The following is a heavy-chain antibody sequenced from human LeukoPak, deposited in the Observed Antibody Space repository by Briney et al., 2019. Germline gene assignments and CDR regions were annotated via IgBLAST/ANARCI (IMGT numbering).Heavy chain of an antibody. Sequence: GGSLRLSCAASGFTFSSYGMHWVRQAPGKGLEWVAFIRYDGSNKYYADSVKGRFTVSRDNSKNTLYLQMSSLRAEDTAVYYCAKDERNWNYNLASQTYDWGQGTLVTVSS. CDR1: GFTFSSYG. J-gene: IGHJ4*02. CDR3: AKDERNWNYNLASQTYD. D-gene: IGHD1-7*01. V-gene: IGHV3-30*02. CDR2: IRYDGSNK.